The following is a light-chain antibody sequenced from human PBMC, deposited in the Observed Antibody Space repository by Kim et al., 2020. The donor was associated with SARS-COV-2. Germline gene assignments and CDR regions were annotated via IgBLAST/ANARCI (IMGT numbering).Light chain of an antibody. Sequence: DIQMTQSPSSLSASVGDRVIITCRASQSISSYLNWYQQKPGKAPKLLIYSASSLQSGVPSRFSGSGSGTDFTLTVSSLQPEDFATYYCQQSYSTLLYTFGQGTKLEI. CDR3: QQSYSTLLYT. V-gene: IGKV1-39*01. J-gene: IGKJ2*01. CDR1: QSISSY. CDR2: SAS.